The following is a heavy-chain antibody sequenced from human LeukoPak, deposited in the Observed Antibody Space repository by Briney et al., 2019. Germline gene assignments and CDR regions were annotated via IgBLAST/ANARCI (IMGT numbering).Heavy chain of an antibody. CDR3: VGDRAEGRAWVEFDP. CDR2: VYSAGAT. Sequence: QPGGSLRLSCVASGFSLSSYDMSWVRQARGKAPEWVSLVYSAGATHYADSVQGRFIMSRDNSKNTLYLQMNNLRVEDTAVYHCVGDRAEGRAWVEFDPWGQGTVVTVSS. V-gene: IGHV3-66*02. J-gene: IGHJ5*02. CDR1: GFSLSSYD.